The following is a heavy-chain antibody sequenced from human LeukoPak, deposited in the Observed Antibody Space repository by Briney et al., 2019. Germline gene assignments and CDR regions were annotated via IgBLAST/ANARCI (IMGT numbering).Heavy chain of an antibody. CDR1: GFTFSSYA. CDR3: AKDGLGDPFDI. Sequence: GGSLRLSCAASGFTFSSYAMSWVRQAPGKGLEWVSAISGSGGSTYFADSVKGRFTISRDNSKSTLYLQMNSLRAEDTAVYYCAKDGLGDPFDIWGQGTMVTVSS. J-gene: IGHJ3*02. V-gene: IGHV3-23*01. CDR2: ISGSGGST. D-gene: IGHD3-16*01.